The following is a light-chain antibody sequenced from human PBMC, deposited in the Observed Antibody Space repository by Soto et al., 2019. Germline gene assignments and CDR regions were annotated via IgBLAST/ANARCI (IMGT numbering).Light chain of an antibody. CDR3: SSYTSSSTLV. CDR1: NSDVGGYNS. V-gene: IGLV2-14*01. J-gene: IGLJ1*01. CDR2: EVS. Sequence: QSVLTQPASMSGSPGQSITISCTGTNSDVGGYNSVSWYQQHPGKAPKVMIYEVSNRPSGVSNRLSGSKSGNTASLTISGLQAEDEADYYCSSYTSSSTLVFGTGTKVTVL.